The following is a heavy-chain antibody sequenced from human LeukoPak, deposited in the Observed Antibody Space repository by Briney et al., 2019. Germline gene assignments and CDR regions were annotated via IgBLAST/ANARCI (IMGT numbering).Heavy chain of an antibody. CDR2: IYTSGST. CDR1: GGSISSYY. D-gene: IGHD3-22*01. J-gene: IGHJ4*02. V-gene: IGHV4-4*07. Sequence: TPSETLSLTCTVSGGSISSYYWSWIRQPAGKGLEGIGRIYTSGSTNYNPSLKSRVTMSVDTSKNQFSLKLSSVTAADTAVYYCARDYYDSSGYQVFDYWGQGTLVTVSS. CDR3: ARDYYDSSGYQVFDY.